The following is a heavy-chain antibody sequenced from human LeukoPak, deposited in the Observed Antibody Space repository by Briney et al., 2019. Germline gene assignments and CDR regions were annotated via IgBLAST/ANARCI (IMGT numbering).Heavy chain of an antibody. CDR1: GFIFGIYL. V-gene: IGHV3-7*01. CDR3: ARDEN. J-gene: IGHJ4*02. CDR2: IKQDGSEK. Sequence: QAGGSLSLSCAASGFIFGIYLMSWVRQAPGKGLEWVANIKQDGSEKYYVDSVKGRFTISRDNAKNSLYLQMNSLRAEDTAVYYCARDENWGQGTLVTVSS.